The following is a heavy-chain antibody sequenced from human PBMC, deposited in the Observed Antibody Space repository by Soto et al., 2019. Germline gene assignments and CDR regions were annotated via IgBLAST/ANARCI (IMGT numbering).Heavy chain of an antibody. CDR3: ATQSPDYARRDFDY. CDR1: GCSFAKYD. Sequence: ASLKVSCTASGCSFAKYDILWVRQSRLHRLEWVGCVSAAFENTKSSQKFQGRVSITWDTAASTAYMELSSLKSEDTAVYYCATQSPDYARRDFDYWGQGTLVTVSS. CDR2: VSAAFENT. J-gene: IGHJ4*02. D-gene: IGHD4-17*01. V-gene: IGHV1-3*01.